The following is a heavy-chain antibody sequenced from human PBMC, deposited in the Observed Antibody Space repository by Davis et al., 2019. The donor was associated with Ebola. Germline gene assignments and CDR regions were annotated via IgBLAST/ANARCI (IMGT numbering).Heavy chain of an antibody. V-gene: IGHV4-59*08. CDR1: GGSISSYY. Sequence: MPGGSLRLSCTVPGGSISSYYWSWIRPPPGKGLEWIGYIYYSGSTNYNPSLKSRVTISVDTSKNQFSLKLSSVTAADTAVYYCARQSRHYGSGSYYAMGMDVWGQGTTVTVSS. D-gene: IGHD3-10*01. CDR3: ARQSRHYGSGSYYAMGMDV. J-gene: IGHJ6*02. CDR2: IYYSGST.